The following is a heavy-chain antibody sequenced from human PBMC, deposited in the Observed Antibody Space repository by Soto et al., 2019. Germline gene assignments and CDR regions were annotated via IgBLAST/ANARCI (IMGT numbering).Heavy chain of an antibody. CDR1: GGSVSANSYY. Sequence: SETLSLTCTVSGGSVSANSYYWNWIRLHPGKGLEWIGYIYYSGSTYYNPSLKSRVTISVDTSKNQFSLKLSSVTAADTAVYYCARGGCSGGSCYSNNGYFDLWGRGTLVTVPQ. D-gene: IGHD2-15*01. V-gene: IGHV4-31*03. J-gene: IGHJ2*01. CDR3: ARGGCSGGSCYSNNGYFDL. CDR2: IYYSGST.